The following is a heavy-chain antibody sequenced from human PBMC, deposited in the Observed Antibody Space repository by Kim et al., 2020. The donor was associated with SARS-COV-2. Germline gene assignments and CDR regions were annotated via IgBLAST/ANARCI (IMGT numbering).Heavy chain of an antibody. D-gene: IGHD5-18*01. V-gene: IGHV3-23*01. CDR3: AKGLGYNYGYDY. J-gene: IGHJ4*02. CDR1: GFTFISYD. Sequence: GGSLRLSCAASGFTFISYDMSWARQAPGKGLEWVSTISGGGGVTYYAESVKGRFTVSTDNSKNTLYLQMHSLRVEDMAVYYCAKGLGYNYGYDYWGQGTLVTVSS. CDR2: ISGGGGVT.